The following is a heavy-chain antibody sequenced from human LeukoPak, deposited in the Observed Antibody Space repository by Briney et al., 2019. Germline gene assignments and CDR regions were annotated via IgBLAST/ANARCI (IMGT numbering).Heavy chain of an antibody. Sequence: SETLSLTCTVSGDSIRRFFWSWVPQPPGKGLERMGLFYYTGSTNYNTSLKSRVSLSVDTSTNHRSLNLTSVTAADTAVYYCARLPSAGYGYFEDWGQGALVTVSS. J-gene: IGHJ4*02. CDR3: ARLPSAGYGYFED. CDR1: GDSIRRFF. V-gene: IGHV4-59*01. CDR2: FYYTGST. D-gene: IGHD4-17*01.